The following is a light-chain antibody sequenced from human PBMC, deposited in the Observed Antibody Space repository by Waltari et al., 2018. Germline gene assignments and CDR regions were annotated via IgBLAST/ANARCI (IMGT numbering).Light chain of an antibody. CDR1: ESIGNR. V-gene: IGKV1-39*01. J-gene: IGKJ1*01. Sequence: DIQLTQSPSSLSASVGDRVSITCRASESIGNRLNWYQQRPGKAPKLLIYAASTLQSGVPSRFTGSGSVTDFTLTIGSLQPEDFATYYCQQSYTTPRTYKNPRTFGQGTQVEIK. CDR3: QQSYTTPRTYKNPRT. CDR2: AAS.